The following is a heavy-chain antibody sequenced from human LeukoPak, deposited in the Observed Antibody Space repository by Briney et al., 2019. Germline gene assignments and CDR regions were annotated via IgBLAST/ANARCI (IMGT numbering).Heavy chain of an antibody. CDR2: ISWNSGSI. CDR3: AKDNRRHYTSGPNPDSLH. D-gene: IGHD6-19*01. V-gene: IGHV3-9*01. J-gene: IGHJ4*02. CDR1: GFTFSNCA. Sequence: PGGSLRLSCAASGFTFSNCAMSWVRQAPGKGLEWVSGISWNSGSIDYADSVKGRFTISRDNAKNSLYLQMNSLRVEDTAFYYCAKDNRRHYTSGPNPDSLHWGQGALVTVSS.